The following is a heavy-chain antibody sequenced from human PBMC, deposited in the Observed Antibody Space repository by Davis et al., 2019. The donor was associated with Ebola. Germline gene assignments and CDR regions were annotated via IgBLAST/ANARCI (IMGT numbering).Heavy chain of an antibody. CDR1: GLTVSGHY. J-gene: IGHJ4*02. CDR3: ARTFFYDRTDAHLFDY. CDR2: LYTDGTT. V-gene: IGHV3-66*01. Sequence: PGGSLRLSCAASGLTVSGHYMSWVRQAPGKGLERISVLYTDGTTDYADSVKGRFTMSRDSSKNTLYLEMNNLRVEDTAVYYCARTFFYDRTDAHLFDYWGQGTRVTVSS. D-gene: IGHD2/OR15-2a*01.